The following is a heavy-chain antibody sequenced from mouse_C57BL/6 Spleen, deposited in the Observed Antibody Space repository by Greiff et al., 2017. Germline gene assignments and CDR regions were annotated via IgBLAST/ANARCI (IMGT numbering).Heavy chain of an antibody. V-gene: IGHV5-15*01. CDR1: GFTFSDYG. CDR3: ARHVRNYDYFDY. Sequence: EVKLVESGGGLVQPGGSLKLSCAASGFTFSDYGMAWVRQAPRKGPEWVAFISNLAYSIYYADTVTGRFTISRENAKNTLYLEMSSLRSEDTAMYYCARHVRNYDYFDYWGQGTTRTVSS. CDR2: ISNLAYSI. J-gene: IGHJ2*01. D-gene: IGHD1-1*01.